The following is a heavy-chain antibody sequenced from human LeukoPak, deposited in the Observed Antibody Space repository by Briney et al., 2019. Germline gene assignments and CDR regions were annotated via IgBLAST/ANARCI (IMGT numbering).Heavy chain of an antibody. J-gene: IGHJ4*02. CDR2: IYPGDSDT. CDR1: GYSFTSYW. V-gene: IGHV5-51*01. CDR3: ARSHCDYVWGSYRTYYFDY. Sequence: GESLQISCKGSGYSFTSYWIGWVRQLPGEGLEWMGIIYPGDSDTRYSPSFQGQVTISADKSISTAYLQWSSLKASDTAMYYCARSHCDYVWGSYRTYYFDYWGQGTLVTVSS. D-gene: IGHD3-16*02.